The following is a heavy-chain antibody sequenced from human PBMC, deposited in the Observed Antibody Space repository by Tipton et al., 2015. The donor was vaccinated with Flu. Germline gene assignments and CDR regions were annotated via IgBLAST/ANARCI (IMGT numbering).Heavy chain of an antibody. CDR3: AREQWLDY. D-gene: IGHD6-19*01. J-gene: IGHJ4*02. Sequence: TLSLTCTVSGGSISSYYWSWIRQPPGKGLEWIGYIYYSGSTNYNPSFKSRVTISVDTSKNQFSLKLSSVTAADTAVYYCAREQWLDYWGQGTLVTVSS. CDR1: GGSISSYY. CDR2: IYYSGST. V-gene: IGHV4-59*01.